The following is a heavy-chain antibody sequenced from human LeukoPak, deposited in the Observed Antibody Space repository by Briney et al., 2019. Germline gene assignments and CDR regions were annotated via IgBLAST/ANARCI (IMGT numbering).Heavy chain of an antibody. CDR1: GYTFTPFD. D-gene: IGHD5-18*01. J-gene: IGHJ4*02. CDR2: MNPNNGNT. Sequence: ASVKVPCKASGYTFTPFDIHWVRQATGQGLEWMGWMNPNNGNTGYAQTFQGRVTMTRSTSITTAYMELTSLRSEDTAVYYCARVNSYGLFDYWGQGTLVTVSS. CDR3: ARVNSYGLFDY. V-gene: IGHV1-8*01.